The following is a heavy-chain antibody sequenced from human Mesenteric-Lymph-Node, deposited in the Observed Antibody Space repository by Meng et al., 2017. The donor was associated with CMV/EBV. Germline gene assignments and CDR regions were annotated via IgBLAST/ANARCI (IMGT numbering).Heavy chain of an antibody. J-gene: IGHJ6*02. CDR2: INSDGSST. V-gene: IGHV3-74*01. D-gene: IGHD6-19*01. CDR3: AREFGSGWSTNLYYYYGMDV. Sequence: GGSLRLSCAASGFTFSSYWMHWVRQAPGKGLVWVSRINSDGSSTSYADSVKGRFTISRDNAKNTLYLQMNSLRAEDTAVYYCAREFGSGWSTNLYYYYGMDVWGQGTTVTVSS. CDR1: GFTFSSYW.